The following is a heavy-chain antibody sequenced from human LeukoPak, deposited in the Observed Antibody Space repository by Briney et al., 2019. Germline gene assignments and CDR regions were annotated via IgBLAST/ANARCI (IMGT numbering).Heavy chain of an antibody. CDR1: GGSISRFY. J-gene: IGHJ4*02. D-gene: IGHD3-22*01. CDR2: LHYTATT. V-gene: IGHV4-59*01. CDR3: ARVRYYYDGSNNSAFYYFDS. Sequence: SETLSLTCAVSGGSISRFYWSWIRQPPGKGLEWIGYLHYTATTNYNPSLESRVTMTVDTSKNQFSLRLSSVTAADTAVYFCARVRYYYDGSNNSAFYYFDSWGQGTPVTVSS.